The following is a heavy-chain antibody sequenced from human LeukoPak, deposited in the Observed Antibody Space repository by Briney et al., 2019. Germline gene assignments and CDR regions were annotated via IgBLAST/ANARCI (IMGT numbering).Heavy chain of an antibody. J-gene: IGHJ4*02. CDR3: ARAWKDTAMVVFH. D-gene: IGHD5-18*01. CDR1: GFTFTSYD. V-gene: IGHV1-46*01. CDR2: INPSGGST. Sequence: ASVKVSCKASGFTFTSYDINWVRQAPGQGLGWMGIINPSGGSTSYAQKFQGRVTVTRDTSTSTVYMELSSLRSEDTAVYYCARAWKDTAMVVFHWGQGTLVTVSS.